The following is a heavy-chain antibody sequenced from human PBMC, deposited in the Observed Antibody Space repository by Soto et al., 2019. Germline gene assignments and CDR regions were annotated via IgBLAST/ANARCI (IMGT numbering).Heavy chain of an antibody. V-gene: IGHV4-31*03. D-gene: IGHD2-21*02. J-gene: IGHJ6*02. CDR2: IYYSGST. Sequence: QVRLQESGPGLVKPSQTLSLTCTVSGGSISSGGYYWSWIRQHPGKGLEWIGYIYYSGSTYYNPSLKSRVTISVDTSKNQFSLKLSSVTAADTAVYYCAREFVVVTAIPHYYYGMDVWGQGTTVTVSS. CDR3: AREFVVVTAIPHYYYGMDV. CDR1: GGSISSGGYY.